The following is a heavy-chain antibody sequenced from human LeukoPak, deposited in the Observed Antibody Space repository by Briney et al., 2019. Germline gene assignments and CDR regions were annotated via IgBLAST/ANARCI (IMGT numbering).Heavy chain of an antibody. D-gene: IGHD5-24*01. CDR2: IFYTGDT. CDR3: ASGGGEGYNFY. V-gene: IGHV4-59*08. CDR1: GGSTTNYF. J-gene: IGHJ4*02. Sequence: PSETLSLTCTASGGSTTNYFWSWIRQTPDKGLEWIGHIFYTGDTSYNPSLKSRAIISMDTSKSQFSLRLDSVTGADTAVYYCASGGGEGYNFYWGQGSLVTVSS.